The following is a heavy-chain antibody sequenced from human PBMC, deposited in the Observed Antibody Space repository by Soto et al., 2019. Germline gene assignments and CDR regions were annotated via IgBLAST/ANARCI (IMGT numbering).Heavy chain of an antibody. D-gene: IGHD5-18*01. J-gene: IGHJ4*02. CDR3: ATSVNSAMAFDY. V-gene: IGHV1-46*01. Sequence: ASVKVSCKASGYTFTHYYIHWVRQAPGQGLEWMGIINPNGGITTYAQKFRAGFSMARDTSTSTVYLELSSLRSEDSAVYYCATSVNSAMAFDYWGQGTLVTVSS. CDR2: INPNGGIT. CDR1: GYTFTHYY.